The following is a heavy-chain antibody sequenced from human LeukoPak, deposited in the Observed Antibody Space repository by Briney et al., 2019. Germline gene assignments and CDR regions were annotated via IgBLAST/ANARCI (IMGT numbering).Heavy chain of an antibody. Sequence: HPGGSLRLSCAASGFTFDDYAMHWVRQAPGKGLEWVSDLNWNSGSIGYADSVKGRFTISRDNAKNSLYLQMNSLRAEDTALYYCAKDDSGTYYRTVSFQYWGQGTLVTVSS. CDR3: AKDDSGTYYRTVSFQY. J-gene: IGHJ1*01. D-gene: IGHD1-26*01. CDR2: LNWNSGSI. V-gene: IGHV3-9*01. CDR1: GFTFDDYA.